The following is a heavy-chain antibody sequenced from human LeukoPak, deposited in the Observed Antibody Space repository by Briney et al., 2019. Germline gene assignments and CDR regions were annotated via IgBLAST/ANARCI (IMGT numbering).Heavy chain of an antibody. D-gene: IGHD1-1*01. CDR3: ARDHNYAFDN. V-gene: IGHV3-48*01. CDR2: VGIDSGNT. J-gene: IGHJ4*02. CDR1: GFTFSVYS. Sequence: TGGSLRLSCAASGFTFSVYSMNWVRQAPGKGLEWISWVGIDSGNTKYADSVKGRFNISGEKAKNSLYLQISSLRVEDTAVYYCARDHNYAFDNWGQGTLVTVSS.